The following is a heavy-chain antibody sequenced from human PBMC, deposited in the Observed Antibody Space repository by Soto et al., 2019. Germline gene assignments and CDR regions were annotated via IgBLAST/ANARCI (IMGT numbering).Heavy chain of an antibody. J-gene: IGHJ6*02. CDR2: ISAYNGNT. D-gene: IGHD3-22*01. CDR1: GDTLTRFG. V-gene: IGHV1-18*01. Sequence: ASVKVSCKASGDTLTRFGISWVRQAPGQGLEWMGWISAYNGNTKYAHKLQGRVTMTTDTSTSTAYMELRGLRSDDTAVYYCAADSSGSTADYYYYFGMDVWGQGTTVTVSS. CDR3: AADSSGSTADYYYYFGMDV.